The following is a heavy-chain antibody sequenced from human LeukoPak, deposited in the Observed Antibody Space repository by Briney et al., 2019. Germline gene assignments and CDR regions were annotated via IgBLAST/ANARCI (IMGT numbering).Heavy chain of an antibody. D-gene: IGHD3-22*01. CDR2: IHSSGST. V-gene: IGHV4-4*07. Sequence: PSETLSLTCTVSGGSISSYYWSWIRQPAGKGLEWIGRIHSSGSTNYNPSLKSRVTMSVATSKNQFSLKLSSVTAADTAVYYCARTVTRSSGIYYFDYWGQGTLVTVSS. CDR3: ARTVTRSSGIYYFDY. J-gene: IGHJ4*02. CDR1: GGSISSYY.